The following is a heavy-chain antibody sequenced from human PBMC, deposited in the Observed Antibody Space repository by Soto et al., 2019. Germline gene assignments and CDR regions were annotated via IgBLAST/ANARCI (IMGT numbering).Heavy chain of an antibody. Sequence: SETLSLTCAVSGGSISSSNWWSWVRQPPGKGLEWIGEIDHSGSTNYNPSLKSRVTISVDKSKNQFSLKLSSVTAADTAVYYCARDYGWGETTPYYSSGMDVWGQGTTVTVSS. CDR3: ARDYGWGETTPYYSSGMDV. CDR2: IDHSGST. J-gene: IGHJ6*02. CDR1: GGSISSSNW. D-gene: IGHD7-27*01. V-gene: IGHV4-4*02.